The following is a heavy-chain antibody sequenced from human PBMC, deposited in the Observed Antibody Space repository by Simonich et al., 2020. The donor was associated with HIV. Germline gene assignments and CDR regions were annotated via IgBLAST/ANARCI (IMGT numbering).Heavy chain of an antibody. Sequence: QVQLQQWGAGLLKPSETLSLTCGVYGGSFSGYYWSCIRLPPGKGLEWIGEINHSGSTTYCPSLKSRVTISVDTSKNQCSLKLTSVTAADTAVYYCARHFWFHESWGAFDFWGQGTLVTVSS. CDR2: INHSGST. D-gene: IGHD3-10*01. J-gene: IGHJ3*01. CDR1: GGSFSGYY. CDR3: ARHFWFHESWGAFDF. V-gene: IGHV4-34*02.